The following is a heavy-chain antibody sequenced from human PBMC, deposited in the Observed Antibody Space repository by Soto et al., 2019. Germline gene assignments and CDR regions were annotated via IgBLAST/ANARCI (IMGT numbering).Heavy chain of an antibody. J-gene: IGHJ2*01. CDR2: INAGNGNT. CDR1: GYTFTSYA. CDR3: ARDAYSGSYIGWYFDL. V-gene: IGHV1-3*01. D-gene: IGHD1-26*01. Sequence: QVQLVQSGAEVKKPGASVKVSCKASGYTFTSYAMHWVRQAPGQRLEWMGWINAGNGNTKYSQKFQGRVTITRDTSASTAYMELSSLRSEDTAVYYCARDAYSGSYIGWYFDLWGRGTLVTVSS.